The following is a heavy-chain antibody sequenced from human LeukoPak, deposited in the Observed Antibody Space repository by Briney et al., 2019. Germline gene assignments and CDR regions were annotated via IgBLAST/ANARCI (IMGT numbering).Heavy chain of an antibody. CDR3: ARDRPKYSSSSDAFDI. V-gene: IGHV3-66*01. D-gene: IGHD6-6*01. Sequence: PGGSLRLSCAAFGFTVRSDDMNWVRQAPGKGLEWVSILDSDGSPSYADSVKGRFTISRDNSKNTLYLQMNSLRAEDTAVYYRARDRPKYSSSSDAFDIWGQGTMVTVS. J-gene: IGHJ3*02. CDR1: GFTVRSDD. CDR2: LDSDGSP.